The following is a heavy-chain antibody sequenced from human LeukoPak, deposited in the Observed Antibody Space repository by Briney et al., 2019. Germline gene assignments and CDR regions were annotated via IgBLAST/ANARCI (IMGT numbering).Heavy chain of an antibody. D-gene: IGHD2-2*01. CDR3: ARRVCSSTSCPMLDY. CDR1: GGSFSGYY. J-gene: IGHJ4*02. CDR2: INHSGST. V-gene: IGHV4-34*01. Sequence: SETLSLTCAVYGGSFSGYYWSWIRQPPGKGLEWIGEINHSGSTNYYPSLKSRVTISVDTSKNQFSLKLSSVAAADTAVYYCARRVCSSTSCPMLDYWGQGTLVTVSS.